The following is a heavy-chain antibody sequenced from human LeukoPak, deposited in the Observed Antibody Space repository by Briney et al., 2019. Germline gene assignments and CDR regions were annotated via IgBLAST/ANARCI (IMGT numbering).Heavy chain of an antibody. CDR2: ISSSGSTI. D-gene: IGHD3-22*01. V-gene: IGHV3-48*03. Sequence: GGSLRPSCAASGFTFSSYEMNWVRQAPGKGLEWVSYISSSGSTIYYADSVKGRFTISRDNAKNSLYLQMNSLRAEDTAVYYCARVTYYYDSSGYYYSHFDYWGQGTLVTVSS. CDR3: ARVTYYYDSSGYYYSHFDY. CDR1: GFTFSSYE. J-gene: IGHJ4*02.